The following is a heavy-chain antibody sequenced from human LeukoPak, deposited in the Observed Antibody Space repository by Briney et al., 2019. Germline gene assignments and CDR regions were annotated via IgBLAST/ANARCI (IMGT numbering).Heavy chain of an antibody. D-gene: IGHD2-2*01. CDR1: GESFYVFY. CDR2: INYSGMT. V-gene: IGHV4-34*01. J-gene: IGHJ5*02. CDR3: AIRLATSRLATATTWFDP. Sequence: PSETLSLTCAVYGESFYVFYWNGIRQPPGKGLEWIGEINYSGMTNYNPALMTRVAISADSSKRQFSLDLTSVTAADTAVYYCAIRLATSRLATATTWFDPWGQGTLVSVSS.